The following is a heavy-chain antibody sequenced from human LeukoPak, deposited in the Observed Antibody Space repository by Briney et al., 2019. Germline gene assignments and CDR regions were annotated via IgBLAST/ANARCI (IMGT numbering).Heavy chain of an antibody. CDR3: AKDVLHYDFWSGYPNWFDP. J-gene: IGHJ5*02. Sequence: GGSLRLSCAASGFTFSSYGMHWVRQAPGKGLEWVAVISYDGSNKYYADSVKGRFTISRDNSKNTLYLQMNSLRAEDTAVYYCAKDVLHYDFWSGYPNWFDPWGQGTLVTVSS. CDR2: ISYDGSNK. D-gene: IGHD3-3*01. V-gene: IGHV3-30*18. CDR1: GFTFSSYG.